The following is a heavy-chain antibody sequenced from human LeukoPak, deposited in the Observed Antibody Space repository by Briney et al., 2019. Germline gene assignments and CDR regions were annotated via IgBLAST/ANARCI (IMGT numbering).Heavy chain of an antibody. Sequence: PGGSLRLSCAASGFTFGNYGMSWVRQAPGKGLEWVAVISYDGSNKYYADSVKGRFTISRDNSKNTLYLQMNSLRAEDTAVYYCAKDRYSYKQWPIDYWGQGTLVTVSS. J-gene: IGHJ4*02. CDR1: GFTFGNYG. V-gene: IGHV3-30*18. CDR3: AKDRYSYKQWPIDY. CDR2: ISYDGSNK. D-gene: IGHD6-19*01.